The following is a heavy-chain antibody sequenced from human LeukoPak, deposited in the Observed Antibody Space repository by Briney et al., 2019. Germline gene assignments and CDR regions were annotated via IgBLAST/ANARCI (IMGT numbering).Heavy chain of an antibody. J-gene: IGHJ5*02. CDR1: GFTFTTYA. CDR2: ISSSSSYI. V-gene: IGHV3-21*01. Sequence: GGSLRLSCSASGFTFTTYAMNWVRQAPGKGLEWVSSISSSSSYIYYADSVKGRFTISRDNAKNSLYLQMNSLRAEDTAVYYCARAQGATVVPAAIRWFDPWGQGTLVTVSS. CDR3: ARAQGATVVPAAIRWFDP. D-gene: IGHD2-2*02.